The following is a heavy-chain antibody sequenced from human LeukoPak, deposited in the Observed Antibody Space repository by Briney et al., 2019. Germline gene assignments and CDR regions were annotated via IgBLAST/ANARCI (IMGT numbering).Heavy chain of an antibody. Sequence: PSETLSLTCTVSGGSISSGSYYWSWIRQRAGKGLEWIGRIYTSGSTNYNPSLKSRVTISVDTSKNQFSLKLSSVTAADTAVYYCARERGRIVVVIDYWGQGTLVTVSS. CDR2: IYTSGST. J-gene: IGHJ4*02. D-gene: IGHD3-22*01. CDR1: GGSISSGSYY. CDR3: ARERGRIVVVIDY. V-gene: IGHV4-61*02.